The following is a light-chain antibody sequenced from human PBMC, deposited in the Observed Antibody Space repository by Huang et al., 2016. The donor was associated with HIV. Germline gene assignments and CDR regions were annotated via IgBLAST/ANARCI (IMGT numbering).Light chain of an antibody. J-gene: IGKJ4*01. CDR1: QSVSNY. CDR3: QQYNDWPLT. CDR2: DAS. V-gene: IGKV3-15*01. Sequence: EIVMTQSPATLSVSPGERATLSCRASQSVSNYLAWYQQKPGQAPRLLICDASTGATGIPARFSGSGSGTEFTLTISSLQSEDSAVYYCQQYNDWPLTFGGGTKVEIK.